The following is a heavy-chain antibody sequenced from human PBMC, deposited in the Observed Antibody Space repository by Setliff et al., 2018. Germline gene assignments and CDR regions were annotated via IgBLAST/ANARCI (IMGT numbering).Heavy chain of an antibody. CDR1: GYSISSGYY. CDR2: IYHSGST. J-gene: IGHJ4*02. CDR3: ARNDRPWRYYFDY. V-gene: IGHV4-38-2*02. D-gene: IGHD3-9*01. Sequence: SETLSLTCTVSGYSISSGYYWGWIRQSPGKGLEWIGSIYHSGSTYYNPSLKSRVTISVDTSKNQFSLKLSSVTAADTAVYYCARNDRPWRYYFDYWGQGTLVTVSS.